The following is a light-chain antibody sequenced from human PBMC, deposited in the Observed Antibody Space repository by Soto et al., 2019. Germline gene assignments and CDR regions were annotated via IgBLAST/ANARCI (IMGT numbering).Light chain of an antibody. V-gene: IGKV3-11*01. J-gene: IGKJ1*01. CDR2: DAS. CDR3: QQRSSCPRT. CDR1: QSVSTF. Sequence: DIVWPLSPATLSLALGARAALSCRASQSVSTFLAWYQLKSGQDPRILIYDASNRASGIPARFSGSASGTDFTLTISRLQTEDFALYYCQQRSSCPRTLGQGTKVDIK.